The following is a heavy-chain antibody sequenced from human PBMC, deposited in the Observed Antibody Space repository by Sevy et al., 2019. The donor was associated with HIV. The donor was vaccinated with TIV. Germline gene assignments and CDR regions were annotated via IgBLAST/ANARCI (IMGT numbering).Heavy chain of an antibody. CDR1: GFTFGDYA. CDR2: LKSKAYGGTL. Sequence: GGSLRLSCTTSGFTFGDYAMSWVRQAPGKGLEWVAFLKSKAYGGTLDYGASVKGSSTISRDDSKSIAHLQMNYLKTDDTAIYYWTRWKGAQSIFDYWGQGALVTVSS. V-gene: IGHV3-49*04. J-gene: IGHJ4*02. CDR3: TRWKGAQSIFDY. D-gene: IGHD1-1*01.